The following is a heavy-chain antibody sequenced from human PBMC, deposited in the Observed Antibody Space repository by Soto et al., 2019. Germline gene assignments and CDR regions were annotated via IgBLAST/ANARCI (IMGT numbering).Heavy chain of an antibody. CDR3: ERERLRAKVIGGYYYGMEV. CDR1: GGSFSGYS. D-gene: IGHD4-4*01. CDR2: INNYGSA. V-gene: IGHV4-34*01. J-gene: IGHJ6*02. Sequence: SETLSLTCAVHGGSFSGYSWTWLRQSPGRGLEWIGQINNYGSAIYHPSLKSRVTISIGRPNSEIFLDLTSVTAADTAVYYCERERLRAKVIGGYYYGMEVWGQGTTV.